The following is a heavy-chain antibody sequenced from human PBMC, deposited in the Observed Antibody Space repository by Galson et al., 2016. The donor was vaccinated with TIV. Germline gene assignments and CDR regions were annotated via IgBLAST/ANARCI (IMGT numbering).Heavy chain of an antibody. D-gene: IGHD2-21*02. V-gene: IGHV3-23*01. J-gene: IGHJ4*02. CDR3: ARVRGYCGGDCTNGYFDY. CDR1: GFTFSTYT. Sequence: SLRLSCAASGFTFSTYTMNWVRQAPGKGLEWLSVINVHGDTTYYADSVKGRFTISRDNSKNTLYLQMNSLRAEDTAVYFCARVRGYCGGDCTNGYFDYWGQGTLVAVSS. CDR2: INVHGDTT.